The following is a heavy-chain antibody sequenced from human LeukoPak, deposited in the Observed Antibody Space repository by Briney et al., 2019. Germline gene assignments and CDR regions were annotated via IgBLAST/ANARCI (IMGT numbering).Heavy chain of an antibody. D-gene: IGHD2-15*01. V-gene: IGHV3-74*01. J-gene: IGHJ5*02. CDR1: GFTLSSHW. CDR3: TRRVSATRWFDP. Sequence: GGSLRLSCAASGFTLSSHWMHWVRQAPGKGLVWVSRINSDGSSTNYADSVKGRFTISRDNAENTLYLQMNSLRVEDTAVYYCTRRVSATRWFDPWGQGTLVTVSS. CDR2: INSDGSST.